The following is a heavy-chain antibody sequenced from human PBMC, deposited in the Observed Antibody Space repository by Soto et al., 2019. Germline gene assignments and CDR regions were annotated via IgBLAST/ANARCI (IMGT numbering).Heavy chain of an antibody. CDR3: ASSYGSGYRAFDY. Sequence: QVQLVQSGAEVKRPGSSVKVSCKASGDTFNFYSINWVRQAPGLGLEWMGRVNPIVSMSNYAQKFQGRVTMTADKSTSTASMELSSLRSADTAIYYCASSYGSGYRAFDYWGPGALVTVS. V-gene: IGHV1-69*02. CDR1: GDTFNFYS. D-gene: IGHD3-10*01. CDR2: VNPIVSMS. J-gene: IGHJ4*02.